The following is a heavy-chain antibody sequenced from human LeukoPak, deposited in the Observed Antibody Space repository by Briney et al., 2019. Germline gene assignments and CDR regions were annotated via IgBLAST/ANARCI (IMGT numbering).Heavy chain of an antibody. Sequence: GGSLRLSCEASGFTLSSYAMSWVRQAPGKGLEWVSSISSSSSYIYYADSVKGRFTISRDNAKNSLYLQMNSLRAEDTAVYYCAARRGGIAVAGIDYWGQGTLVTVSS. CDR1: GFTLSSYA. V-gene: IGHV3-21*01. D-gene: IGHD6-19*01. CDR3: AARRGGIAVAGIDY. CDR2: ISSSSSYI. J-gene: IGHJ4*02.